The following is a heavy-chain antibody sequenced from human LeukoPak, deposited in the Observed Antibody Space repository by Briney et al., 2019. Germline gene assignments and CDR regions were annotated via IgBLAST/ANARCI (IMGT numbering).Heavy chain of an antibody. CDR2: VIPIIDIS. Sequence: ASVKVSCKASGGTFNNYTISWVRQAPGQGLEWMGRVIPIIDISNYAQKFQDRVTISADKFTSTAYLELSSLRSEDTAVYYCATGKELQRLVQFDYWGQGALVTVSS. CDR1: GGTFNNYT. V-gene: IGHV1-69*02. CDR3: ATGKELQRLVQFDY. J-gene: IGHJ4*02. D-gene: IGHD1-1*01.